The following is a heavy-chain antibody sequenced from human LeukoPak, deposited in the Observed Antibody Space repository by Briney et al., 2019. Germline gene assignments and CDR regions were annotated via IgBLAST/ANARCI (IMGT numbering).Heavy chain of an antibody. CDR1: GFTVSSNY. Sequence: GGSLRLSCAASGFTVSSNYMSWVRQAPGKGLEWVSVIYSGGNTYYADSVKGRFTISRDSSKNTLYLQMNSLRAEDTAVYYCARWAISSSSPHYYYYGMDVWGQGTTVTVPS. CDR2: IYSGGNT. D-gene: IGHD6-6*01. CDR3: ARWAISSSSPHYYYYGMDV. V-gene: IGHV3-66*01. J-gene: IGHJ6*02.